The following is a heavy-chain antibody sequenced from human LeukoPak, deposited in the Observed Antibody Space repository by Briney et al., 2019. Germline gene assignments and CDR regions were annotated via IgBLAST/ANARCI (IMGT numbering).Heavy chain of an antibody. V-gene: IGHV4-39*01. CDR3: ARRQWERTFDY. D-gene: IGHD1-26*01. CDR1: GGSINSPTHY. Sequence: PSETLSLTCTVSGGSINSPTHYWGWIRQPPGKGLEWIGSMYYSGSTYYNPSLKSRVTTSVDTSKNQFSLKLTSVTAADTGVYYCARRQWERTFDYWGQGTLVTVSS. CDR2: MYYSGST. J-gene: IGHJ4*02.